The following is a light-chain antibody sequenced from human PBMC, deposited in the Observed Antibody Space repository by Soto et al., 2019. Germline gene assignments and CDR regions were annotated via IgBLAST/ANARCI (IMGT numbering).Light chain of an antibody. CDR3: QQYSKWPIT. Sequence: EIVLKQSPATVSLSPGERATLSCWASQSLSSYLAWYQQHPGQPPRLLIYGISTRATGIPARFSGSGSGTEFSLTISSLQSEDFAVYYCQQYSKWPITFGQGTRLEI. CDR2: GIS. V-gene: IGKV3-15*01. CDR1: QSLSSY. J-gene: IGKJ5*01.